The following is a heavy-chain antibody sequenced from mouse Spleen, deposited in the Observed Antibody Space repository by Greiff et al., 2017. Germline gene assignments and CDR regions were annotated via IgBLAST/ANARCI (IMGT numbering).Heavy chain of an antibody. Sequence: QVQLQQPGAGLVKPGASGRLSGRASGYTLTSYWMHWVKRRPGRGLGGMGRIDPKSGGTKYNEKFKSKATLTVDKPSSTAYMQLSSLTSEDSAVYYCARRAYYSYYSYDVWAMDYWGQGTSVTVSS. J-gene: IGHJ4*01. CDR1: GYTLTSYW. D-gene: IGHD2-12*01. V-gene: IGHV1-72*01. CDR3: ARRAYYSYYSYDVWAMDY. CDR2: IDPKSGGT.